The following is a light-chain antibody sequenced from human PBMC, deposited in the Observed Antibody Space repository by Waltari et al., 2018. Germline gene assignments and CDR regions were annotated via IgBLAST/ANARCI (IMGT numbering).Light chain of an antibody. V-gene: IGKV1-NL1*01. CDR1: QGISNS. CDR3: QQYYSTPIFT. J-gene: IGKJ3*01. Sequence: IQMTQSPSSLSASVGDRVTITCRASQGISNSLAWYQQKPGKAPKLLLYAASRLESGVPSRFSGSGSGTDYTLTISSLQPEDFATYYCQQYYSTPIFTFGPGTKVDIK. CDR2: AAS.